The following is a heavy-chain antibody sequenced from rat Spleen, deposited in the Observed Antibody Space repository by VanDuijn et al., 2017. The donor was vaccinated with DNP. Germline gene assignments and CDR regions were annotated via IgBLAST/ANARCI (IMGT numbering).Heavy chain of an antibody. V-gene: IGHV5-7*01. CDR2: IIFDGNST. CDR1: GFTFSDYN. D-gene: IGHD4-3*01. Sequence: EVQLVESGGGLVQPGRSLKLSCAASGFTFSDYNMAWVRQAPKKGLEWVATIIFDGNSTYYGDSVKGRFTISRDDAESTLYLQMDSLRSEDTATYYCAKDMWDNSGFYFDYWGQGVMVTVSS. J-gene: IGHJ2*01. CDR3: AKDMWDNSGFYFDY.